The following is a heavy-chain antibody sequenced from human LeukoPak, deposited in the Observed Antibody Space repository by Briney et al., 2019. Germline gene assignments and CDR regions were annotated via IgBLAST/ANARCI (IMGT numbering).Heavy chain of an antibody. J-gene: IGHJ4*02. CDR2: IYYSGST. D-gene: IGHD2-21*02. V-gene: IGHV4-31*03. CDR1: GGSISSGGYY. CDR3: ARVGVVTTGGFDY. Sequence: PSETLSLTCTVSGGSISSGGYYWSWIRQHPGKGLEWIGYIYYSGSTYYNPSPKSRVTISVDKSKNQFSLKLSSVTAADTAVYYCARVGVVTTGGFDYWGQGTLVTVSS.